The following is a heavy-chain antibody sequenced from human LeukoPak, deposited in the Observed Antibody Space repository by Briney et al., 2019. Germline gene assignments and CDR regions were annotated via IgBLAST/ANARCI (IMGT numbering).Heavy chain of an antibody. CDR1: GGSISSYY. J-gene: IGHJ4*02. D-gene: IGHD3-22*01. CDR3: ARLYYDSSGYYLFDY. Sequence: PSETLSLTCTVSGGSISSYYWSWIRQPPGKGLEWIGCIYYSGSTNYNPSLKSRVTISVDTSKNQFSLKLSFVTAADTAVYYCARLYYDSSGYYLFDYWGQGTLVTVSS. CDR2: IYYSGST. V-gene: IGHV4-59*08.